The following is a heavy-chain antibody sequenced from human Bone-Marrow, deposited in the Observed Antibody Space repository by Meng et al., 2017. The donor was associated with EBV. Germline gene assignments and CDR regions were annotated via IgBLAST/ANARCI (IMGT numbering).Heavy chain of an antibody. Sequence: KYYDGRSKCYPDSVKGRFTISRDNSKSTLYLQMHSLRAADTSVYSCARAGEGAKLKYSLHYWSQGTLVTVSS. V-gene: IGHV3-33*01. CDR3: ARAGEGAKLKYSLHY. J-gene: IGHJ4*02. CDR2: KYYDGRSK. D-gene: IGHD3-16*01.